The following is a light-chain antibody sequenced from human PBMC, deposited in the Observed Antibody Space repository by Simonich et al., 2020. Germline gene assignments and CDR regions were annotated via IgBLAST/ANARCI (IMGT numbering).Light chain of an antibody. V-gene: IGLV3-19*01. CDR3: NSRDSSGNHVV. Sequence: SSELTQDPAVSVSLGQTVRITCQGDSLRSYYASWYQQKPGQAPLLVIYCKNNRPSGIPDRFSGSSSGNTASLTITGAKAEDEADYYCNSRDSSGNHVVFGGGTKLTVL. CDR2: CKN. J-gene: IGLJ2*01. CDR1: SLRSYY.